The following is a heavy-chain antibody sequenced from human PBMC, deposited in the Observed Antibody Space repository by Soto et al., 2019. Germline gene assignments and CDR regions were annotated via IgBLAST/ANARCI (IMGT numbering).Heavy chain of an antibody. Sequence: EGQLVESGGGLVQPGGSERLSCAASGFTFSSYSMNWVRQAPGKGLEWVSDISSSSSTIYYADSVKGRFTISRDNAKNSLYLQMNSLRAEDTAVYYCARHPERIAEIGWFDPWGQGTLVTVSS. CDR1: GFTFSSYS. D-gene: IGHD6-13*01. CDR3: ARHPERIAEIGWFDP. CDR2: ISSSSSTI. J-gene: IGHJ5*02. V-gene: IGHV3-48*01.